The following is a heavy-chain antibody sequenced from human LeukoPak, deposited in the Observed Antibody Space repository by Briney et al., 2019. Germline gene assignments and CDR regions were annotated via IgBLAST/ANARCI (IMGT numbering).Heavy chain of an antibody. CDR3: ARTDDSSGWYTDY. Sequence: PSETLSLACTVSGGSISSYYWNRIRQPPGKRLEWIGYISYSGSANYNPSLKSRVTISVDTSKNQFSLKLSSVTAADTAVYYCARTDDSSGWYTDYWGRGTLVTVSS. J-gene: IGHJ4*02. CDR2: ISYSGSA. CDR1: GGSISSYY. V-gene: IGHV4-59*01. D-gene: IGHD6-19*01.